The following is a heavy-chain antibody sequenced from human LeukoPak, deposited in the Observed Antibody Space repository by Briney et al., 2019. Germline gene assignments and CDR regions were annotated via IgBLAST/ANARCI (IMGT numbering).Heavy chain of an antibody. D-gene: IGHD4-17*01. CDR2: ISYDGSNK. Sequence: GGSLRLSCAASGFTVSSNYMSWVRQAPGKGLEWVAVISYDGSNKYYADSVKGRFTISRDNSKNTLYLQMNSLRAEDTAVYYCARTPMDYGDFNFDYWGQGTLVTVSS. V-gene: IGHV3-30*03. CDR1: GFTVSSNY. J-gene: IGHJ4*02. CDR3: ARTPMDYGDFNFDY.